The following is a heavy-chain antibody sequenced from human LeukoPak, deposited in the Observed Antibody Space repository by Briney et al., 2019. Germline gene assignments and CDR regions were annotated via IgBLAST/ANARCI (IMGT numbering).Heavy chain of an antibody. V-gene: IGHV3-21*01. CDR2: IVGSSST. CDR1: GFTFSNFA. CDR3: ARIGAGSSRDY. D-gene: IGHD6-13*01. Sequence: GGSLRLSRAASGFTFSNFAMTWVRQAPGKGLEWVSSIVGSSSTYYADSLKGRFTISRDNAKNSLYLQMNSLRAEDTAVYYCARIGAGSSRDYWGQGTLVTVSS. J-gene: IGHJ4*02.